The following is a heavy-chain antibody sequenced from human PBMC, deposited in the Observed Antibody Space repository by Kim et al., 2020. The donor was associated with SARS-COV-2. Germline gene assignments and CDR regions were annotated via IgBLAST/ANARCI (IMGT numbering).Heavy chain of an antibody. J-gene: IGHJ4*02. Sequence: STYYADSVKGRFTISRDNSKNTLYLQMNSLRAEDTAVYYCAKDSSGYSGYWGQGTLVTVSS. D-gene: IGHD3-22*01. CDR3: AKDSSGYSGY. CDR2: ST. V-gene: IGHV3-23*01.